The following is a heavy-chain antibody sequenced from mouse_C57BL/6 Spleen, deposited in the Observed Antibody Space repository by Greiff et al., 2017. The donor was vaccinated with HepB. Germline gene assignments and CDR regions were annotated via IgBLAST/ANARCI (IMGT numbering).Heavy chain of an antibody. CDR2: ISSGSSTI. D-gene: IGHD1-1*01. CDR3: ARRNYYGSSYPYWYFDV. V-gene: IGHV5-17*01. CDR1: GFTFSDYG. Sequence: EVKLVESGGGLVKPGGSLKLSCAASGFTFSDYGLHWVRQAPETGLEWVAYISSGSSTIYYADTVKGRFTISRDNAKNTLCLQMTSLRSEDTAMYYCARRNYYGSSYPYWYFDVWGTGTTVTVSS. J-gene: IGHJ1*03.